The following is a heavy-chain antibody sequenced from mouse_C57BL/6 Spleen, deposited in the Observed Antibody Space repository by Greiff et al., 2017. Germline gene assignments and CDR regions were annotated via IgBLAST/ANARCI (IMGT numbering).Heavy chain of an antibody. V-gene: IGHV1-69*01. Sequence: VQLQQPGAELVMPGASVKLSCKASGYTFTSYWMHWVKQRPGQGLEWIGEIDPSDSYTNYNQKFKGKSTLTVDKSSSTAYLQLSSLTSEDSAVYYCARSENRYNGYAMDYWGQGTSVTVSS. CDR1: GYTFTSYW. CDR3: ARSENRYNGYAMDY. D-gene: IGHD1-3*01. J-gene: IGHJ4*01. CDR2: IDPSDSYT.